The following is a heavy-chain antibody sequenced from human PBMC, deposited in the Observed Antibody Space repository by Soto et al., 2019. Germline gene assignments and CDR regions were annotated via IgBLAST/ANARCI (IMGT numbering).Heavy chain of an antibody. CDR3: ARGAPWGLRNWNYQFPITQENDAFDI. V-gene: IGHV3-21*01. CDR1: GFTFSSYS. Sequence: EVQLVESGGGLVKPGGSLRLSCAASGFTFSSYSMNWVRQAPGKGLEWVSSISSSSSYIYYADSVKGRFTISRDNAKNSLYLQMNSLRAEDTAVYYCARGAPWGLRNWNYQFPITQENDAFDIWGQGTMVTVSS. J-gene: IGHJ3*02. CDR2: ISSSSSYI. D-gene: IGHD1-7*01.